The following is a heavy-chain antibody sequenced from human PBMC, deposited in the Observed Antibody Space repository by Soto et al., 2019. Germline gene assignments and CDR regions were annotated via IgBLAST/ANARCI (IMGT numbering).Heavy chain of an antibody. J-gene: IGHJ4*02. CDR2: ISGSGGST. D-gene: IGHD2-21*01. Sequence: EVQLLESGGGLVQPGGSLRLSCAASGFTFSSYAMSWVRQAPGKGLEWVSAISGSGGSTDYADSVKGRFTISRDNSKNTLYRQMNSLRAEDTAVYYCAKQGPIPWRSWVDYWGQGTLVPVSS. V-gene: IGHV3-23*01. CDR1: GFTFSSYA. CDR3: AKQGPIPWRSWVDY.